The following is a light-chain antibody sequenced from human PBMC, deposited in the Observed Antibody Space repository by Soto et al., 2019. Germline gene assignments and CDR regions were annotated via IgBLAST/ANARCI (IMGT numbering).Light chain of an antibody. V-gene: IGKV1-5*03. CDR3: QHYNSYSEA. CDR1: QAITNN. Sequence: DIHLTQSPSSLSASLGDRVTITCRASQAITNNLAWYQQKPGNPPRLLIYKASTLKSGVPSRFSGSGSGTEFTLTISSLQPDDFATYYCQHYNSYSEAFGQGTKVDIK. J-gene: IGKJ1*01. CDR2: KAS.